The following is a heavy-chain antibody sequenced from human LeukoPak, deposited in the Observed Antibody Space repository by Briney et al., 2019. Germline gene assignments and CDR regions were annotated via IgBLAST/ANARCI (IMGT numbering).Heavy chain of an antibody. V-gene: IGHV3-53*01. CDR2: IYSGGST. Sequence: GGSLRLSCAASGFTVSSNYMSWVRQAPGKGLEWVSVIYSGGSTYYADSVKGRFTISRDNSKNTLYLQMNSLRAEDTAVYYCARDPGQYYLDYWGQGTLVTVSS. CDR3: ARDPGQYYLDY. D-gene: IGHD3-10*01. CDR1: GFTVSSNY. J-gene: IGHJ4*02.